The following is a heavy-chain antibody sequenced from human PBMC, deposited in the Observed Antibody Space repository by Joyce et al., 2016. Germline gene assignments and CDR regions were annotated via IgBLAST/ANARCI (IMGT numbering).Heavy chain of an antibody. Sequence: QVQLVESGGGVVQPGRSLRLSCAASGFDFSNYAMHWVRQAPGKGLEWVALISYDGTNKQYADSVVGRSTISRDNPIYTMYLQMSNLRPEDTAIYYCAKDSYSFGVFDSWGQGMLVTVSS. CDR2: ISYDGTNK. CDR1: GFDFSNYA. D-gene: IGHD5-18*01. J-gene: IGHJ4*02. CDR3: AKDSYSFGVFDS. V-gene: IGHV3-30-3*01.